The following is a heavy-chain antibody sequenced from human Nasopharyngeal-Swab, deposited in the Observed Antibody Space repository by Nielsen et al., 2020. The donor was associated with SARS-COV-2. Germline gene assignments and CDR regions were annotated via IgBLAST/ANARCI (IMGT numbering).Heavy chain of an antibody. CDR2: FDPEDGET. D-gene: IGHD6-13*01. J-gene: IGHJ6*02. Sequence: ASVKVSCKASGYTFTGYYMHWVRQAPGKGLVWMGGFDPEDGETIYAQKFQGRVTMTEDTSTDTAYMELSSLRSEDTAVYYCATALSIAAAGSTWGYYYGMDVWGQGTTVTVSS. CDR1: GYTFTGYY. V-gene: IGHV1-24*01. CDR3: ATALSIAAAGSTWGYYYGMDV.